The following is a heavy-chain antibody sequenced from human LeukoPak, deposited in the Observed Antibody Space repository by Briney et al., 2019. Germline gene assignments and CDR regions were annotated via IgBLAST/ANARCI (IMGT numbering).Heavy chain of an antibody. CDR3: VRNPGAKYYFDY. D-gene: IGHD1-26*01. V-gene: IGHV3-23*01. CDR2: ISGSGGNT. CDR1: GFTFSSYA. Sequence: GGSLSLSCAASGFTFSSYAMSWVRQAPGKGLEWVSSISGSGGNTYAADSVKGRFTISRDNSKNTLFLQLNSLRAEDTAVYYCVRNPGAKYYFDYWGQGTLVSVSS. J-gene: IGHJ4*02.